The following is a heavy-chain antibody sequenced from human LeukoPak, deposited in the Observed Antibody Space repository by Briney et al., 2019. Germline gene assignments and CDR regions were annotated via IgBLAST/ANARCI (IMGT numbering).Heavy chain of an antibody. Sequence: GGSLRLSCAASGFTFSSYAMHWVRQAPGKGLEWVAVISYDGSNKYYADSVKGRFTISRDNSKNTLYLQMNSLRAEDTAVYYCARGPLQYGGEGNWFDPWGQGTLVTVSS. CDR3: ARGPLQYGGEGNWFDP. D-gene: IGHD4-23*01. CDR1: GFTFSSYA. J-gene: IGHJ5*02. CDR2: ISYDGSNK. V-gene: IGHV3-30-3*01.